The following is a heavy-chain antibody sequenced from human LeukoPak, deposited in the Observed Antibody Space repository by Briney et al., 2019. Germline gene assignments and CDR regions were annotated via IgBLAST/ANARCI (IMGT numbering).Heavy chain of an antibody. CDR3: ARGPMGPVFDY. D-gene: IGHD3-10*01. CDR2: IYYSGST. Sequence: SETLSLTCTVSGGSISSSSYYWGWIRQPPGKGLEWIGSIYYSGSTYYNPSLKSRVTISVDTSKNQFSLKLSSVTAADTAVYYCARGPMGPVFDYWGQGTLVTVSS. J-gene: IGHJ4*02. CDR1: GGSISSSSYY. V-gene: IGHV4-39*07.